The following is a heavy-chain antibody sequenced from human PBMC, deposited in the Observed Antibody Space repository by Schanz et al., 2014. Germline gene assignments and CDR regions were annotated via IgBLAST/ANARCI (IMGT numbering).Heavy chain of an antibody. CDR1: GFTFSDHH. Sequence: VQLVESGGGLVQPGGSLRLSCAASGFTFSDHHMDWVRQAPGKGLEWLGRTRNKANSYTTGYAASVKGRFTISRDESKNSLYLQMNSLKTEDTAAYYCAKEPQYRLGQLSPGGALDYWGQGALVTVSS. V-gene: IGHV3-72*01. D-gene: IGHD3-16*02. J-gene: IGHJ4*02. CDR2: TRNKANSYTT. CDR3: AKEPQYRLGQLSPGGALDY.